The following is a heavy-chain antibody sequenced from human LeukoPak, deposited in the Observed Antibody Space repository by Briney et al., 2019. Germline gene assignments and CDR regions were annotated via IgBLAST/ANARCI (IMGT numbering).Heavy chain of an antibody. CDR2: IYYSGST. Sequence: SETLSLTCAVYGGSFSGYYWSWIRQPPGKGLEWIGYIYYSGSTNYNPSLKSRVTISVDTSKNQFSLKLSSVTAADTAVYYCARGGLVSYVFDYWGQGTLVTVSS. CDR1: GGSFSGYY. J-gene: IGHJ4*02. CDR3: ARGGLVSYVFDY. D-gene: IGHD5-18*01. V-gene: IGHV4-59*01.